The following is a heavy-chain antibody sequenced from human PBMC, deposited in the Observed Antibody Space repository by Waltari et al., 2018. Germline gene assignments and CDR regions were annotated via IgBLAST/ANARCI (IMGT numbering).Heavy chain of an antibody. D-gene: IGHD7-27*01. CDR2: SDPKDGET. J-gene: IGHJ3*01. V-gene: IGHV1-24*01. CDR3: TTFNWGHDAFDL. CDR1: GYSLTALS. Sequence: QVQLVQSGAEVKKPGASVKVSCTVSGYSLTALSMHWVRQAPGKGIEWMGGSDPKDGETIYEKNFQGRVAMTEDTSTDTAYIDLTSLTAEDTAIYYCTTFNWGHDAFDLWGQGTLVTVSS.